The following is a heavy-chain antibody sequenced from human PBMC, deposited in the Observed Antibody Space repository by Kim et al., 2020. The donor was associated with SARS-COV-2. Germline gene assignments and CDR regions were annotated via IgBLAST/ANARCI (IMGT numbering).Heavy chain of an antibody. Sequence: SQEGPGGATLTRETSASTAYMELSSLRSEDTAVYYCARESSGSFFLFDYWGQGTLVTVSS. V-gene: IGHV1-3*01. D-gene: IGHD3-10*01. CDR3: ARESSGSFFLFDY. J-gene: IGHJ4*02.